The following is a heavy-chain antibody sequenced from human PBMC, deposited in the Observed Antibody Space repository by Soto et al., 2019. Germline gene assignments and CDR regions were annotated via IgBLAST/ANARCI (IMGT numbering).Heavy chain of an antibody. J-gene: IGHJ6*02. D-gene: IGHD3-22*01. V-gene: IGHV4-31*03. CDR1: GGSISSGGYY. Sequence: PSETLSLTCTVSGGSISSGGYYWSRIRQHPGKGLEWIGYIYYSGSTYYNPSLKSRVTISVDTSKNQFSLKLSSVTAADTAVYYCARDGYLVQGDDGYYYYYGMDVWGQGTTVTVSS. CDR2: IYYSGST. CDR3: ARDGYLVQGDDGYYYYYGMDV.